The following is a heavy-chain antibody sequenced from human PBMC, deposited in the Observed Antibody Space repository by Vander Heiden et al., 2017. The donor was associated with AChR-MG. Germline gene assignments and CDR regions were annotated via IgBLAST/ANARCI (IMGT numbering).Heavy chain of an antibody. V-gene: IGHV5-51*01. D-gene: IGHD6-13*01. CDR2: IYPGDSDT. Sequence: EVQLVQSGAEVKKPGEPLKISCKGSGYSFTSYWIGGVRQMPGKGLEWMGIIYPGDSDTRYSPSFQGQVTISADKSISTAYLQWSSLKASDTAMYYCARFATYSSSWFYYYYYGMDVWGQGTTVTVSS. CDR3: ARFATYSSSWFYYYYYGMDV. J-gene: IGHJ6*02. CDR1: GYSFTSYW.